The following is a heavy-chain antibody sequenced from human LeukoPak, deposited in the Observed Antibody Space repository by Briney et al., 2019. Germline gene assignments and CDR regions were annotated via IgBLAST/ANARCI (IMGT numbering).Heavy chain of an antibody. J-gene: IGHJ4*02. D-gene: IGHD3-10*01. V-gene: IGHV4-4*07. CDR2: IYSSGNT. CDR1: GGSISSYY. CDR3: ASGRGVRGVIDY. Sequence: PSETLSLTCTVFGGSISSYYWSWIRQPAGKGLEWIGRIYSSGNTNYNPSLKSRVTMSVDTSKKQFSLKLSSVTAADTAVYYCASGRGVRGVIDYWGQGTLVTVSS.